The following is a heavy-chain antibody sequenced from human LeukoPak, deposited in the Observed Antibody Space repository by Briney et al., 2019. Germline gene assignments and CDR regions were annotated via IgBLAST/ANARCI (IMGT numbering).Heavy chain of an antibody. CDR2: ITVSGGST. Sequence: GGSLRLSCAASGFTFGSNAMSWGRQAPGKGMEWVSGITVSGGSTYYADSVKGRFTTSRDISKNTLYRQMDSLRAEDTAVYHCAKDLKGFESWGQGTLVTVSS. CDR3: AKDLKGFES. CDR1: GFTFGSNA. V-gene: IGHV3-23*01. J-gene: IGHJ5*01. D-gene: IGHD3-9*01.